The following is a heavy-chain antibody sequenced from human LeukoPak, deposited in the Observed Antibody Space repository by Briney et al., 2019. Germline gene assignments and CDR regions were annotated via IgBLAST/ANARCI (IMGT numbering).Heavy chain of an antibody. CDR3: ARDHPMVRGVILY. J-gene: IGHJ4*02. V-gene: IGHV1-18*04. CDR2: INPDSGNT. D-gene: IGHD3-10*01. CDR1: GYTFTGYY. Sequence: ASVKVSCKASGYTFTGYYMHWVRQAPGHGLEWIGWINPDSGNTNYAQKLQGRVTMTTDTSTSTAYMELRSLRSDDTAVYYCARDHPMVRGVILYWGQGTLVTVSS.